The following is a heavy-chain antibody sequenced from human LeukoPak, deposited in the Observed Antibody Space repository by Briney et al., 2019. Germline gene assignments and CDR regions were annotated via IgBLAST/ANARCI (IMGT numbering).Heavy chain of an antibody. J-gene: IGHJ2*01. CDR3: ARDGDYGSYVSPSNWYFDL. V-gene: IGHV3-53*01. CDR2: IYSGGST. Sequence: PGGSLRLSCAASGFTVSNNYMNWVRQAPGKGLEWVSVIYSGGSTDYADSVKRRFSISIDNSKNTLYLQMNNLRAEDTSVYYCARDGDYGSYVSPSNWYFDLWGRGTLVTVSS. CDR1: GFTVSNNY. D-gene: IGHD1-26*01.